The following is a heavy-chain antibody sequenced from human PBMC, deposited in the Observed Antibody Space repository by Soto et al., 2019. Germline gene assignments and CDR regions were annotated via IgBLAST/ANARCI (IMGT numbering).Heavy chain of an antibody. CDR3: AKVIGGSESYWGGSHYYYALDV. V-gene: IGHV3-23*01. CDR2: ISGSDGTT. J-gene: IGHJ6*02. CDR1: GFIFRDYA. Sequence: RLSCAASGFIFRDYAMYWVRQAPGKGLEWVSVISGSDGTTFYADSVRGRVTSSRDNSRNMVYLQMISLRAEDTAVYYCAKVIGGSESYWGGSHYYYALDVWGQGTTVTVSS. D-gene: IGHD3-10*01.